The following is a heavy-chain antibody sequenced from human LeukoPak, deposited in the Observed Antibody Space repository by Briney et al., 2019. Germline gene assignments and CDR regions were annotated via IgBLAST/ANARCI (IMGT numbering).Heavy chain of an antibody. J-gene: IGHJ1*01. CDR2: VRVTSTNT. CDR1: GLNFSSYA. V-gene: IGHV3-23*01. Sequence: PGGSLRLSSAASGLNFSSYAMSSVRQTPREGLERVSAVRVTSTNTYYSDSVKGRFTISRDNSKNTLYLQMNNLEGGDTAVYYCAKGAAVAGTLYFQHWGQGTLVTVSS. CDR3: AKGAAVAGTLYFQH. D-gene: IGHD6-19*01.